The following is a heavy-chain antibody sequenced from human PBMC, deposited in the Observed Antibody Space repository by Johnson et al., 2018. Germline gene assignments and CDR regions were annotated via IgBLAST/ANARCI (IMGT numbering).Heavy chain of an antibody. D-gene: IGHD6-25*01. Sequence: QVQLQESGPGLVKHSETLSLTCTVSGGSISSSSYYWGWIRQPPGKGLEWIGSIYYSGSTYYNPSLKSRVTISVDTSKNQFSLKLSSVPAADTAVYYCARRLATHDAFDIWGQGTMVTVSS. CDR2: IYYSGST. CDR3: ARRLATHDAFDI. V-gene: IGHV4-39*07. CDR1: GGSISSSSYY. J-gene: IGHJ3*02.